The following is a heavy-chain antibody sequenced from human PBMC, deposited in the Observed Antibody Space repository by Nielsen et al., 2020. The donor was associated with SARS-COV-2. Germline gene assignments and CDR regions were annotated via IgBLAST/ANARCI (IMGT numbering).Heavy chain of an antibody. Sequence: GESLKISCAASGSPLFNYDMHWVRQVIGEGLEWVATVATAGDTFYPGSVRGRFIVSREKAKNSFYLQMNGLTDEDTAVYYCARAEGSGIDYWGQGVLVTVSS. V-gene: IGHV3-13*01. CDR2: VATAGDT. D-gene: IGHD3-10*01. CDR1: GSPLFNYD. J-gene: IGHJ4*02. CDR3: ARAEGSGIDY.